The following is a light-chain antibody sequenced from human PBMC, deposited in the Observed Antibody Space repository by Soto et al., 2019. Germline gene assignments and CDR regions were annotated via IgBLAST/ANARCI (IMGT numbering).Light chain of an antibody. CDR2: GTS. V-gene: IGKV3-20*01. CDR1: QSVSSSY. Sequence: EIVLTQSPGTPSLSPGERATLSCRASQSVSSSYLDWYQQKPGQAPSLLIYGTSRTATGIPDRFSGSESGAGSNPTIRRLEPVDFAVYYYEEYGSSPPITFGQGTQLEIK. J-gene: IGKJ5*01. CDR3: EEYGSSPPIT.